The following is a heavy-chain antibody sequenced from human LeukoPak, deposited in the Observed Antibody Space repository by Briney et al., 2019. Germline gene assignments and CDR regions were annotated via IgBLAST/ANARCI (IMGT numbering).Heavy chain of an antibody. CDR1: GYTFTTYY. CDR2: IDPSGERA. D-gene: IGHD3-10*01. V-gene: IGHV1-46*01. CDR3: TGSSSVTMVRDADKFDI. Sequence: GASVKVSCKASGYTFTTYYIHWVRQAPGQGLEWMGIIDPSGERASYARKFRGRVTMTRDAFTSTVYVELNSLRSEDTAMYYCTGSSSVTMVRDADKFDIWGQGTTVTVSS. J-gene: IGHJ3*02.